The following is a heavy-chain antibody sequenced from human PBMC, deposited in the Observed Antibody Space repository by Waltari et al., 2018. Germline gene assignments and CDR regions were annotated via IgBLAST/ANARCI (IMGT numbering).Heavy chain of an antibody. J-gene: IGHJ1*01. V-gene: IGHV1-69-2*01. CDR3: MTLPIFGLVIKNY. D-gene: IGHD3-3*01. CDR2: VDPEDGET. Sequence: EVHLTQSGAEVKKPGATVKITCKASGYRFTDQLLHCVRQAPGKGPEWIGRVDPEDGETTLAEKFEGRVTITADTSTDTAYMDLSRLRSEDTALYYCMTLPIFGLVIKNYWGQGTLVTVSS. CDR1: GYRFTDQL.